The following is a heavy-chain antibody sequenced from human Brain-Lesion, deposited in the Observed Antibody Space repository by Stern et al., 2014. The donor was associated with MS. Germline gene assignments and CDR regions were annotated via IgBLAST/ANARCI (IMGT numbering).Heavy chain of an antibody. J-gene: IGHJ6*02. CDR2: ITEDGTEK. CDR3: ARVYNTIYGIVTQRGSGMDV. D-gene: IGHD3-3*01. Sequence: EVQLGESGGGLVQPGGSLTISCTAAGFTFGNYWMTWVRQAPGKGLEWVANITEDGTEKNYVDSVKGRFTISRDNARNSLYLQMNSLRVEDTALYYCARVYNTIYGIVTQRGSGMDVWGQGTTVIVSS. CDR1: GFTFGNYW. V-gene: IGHV3-7*01.